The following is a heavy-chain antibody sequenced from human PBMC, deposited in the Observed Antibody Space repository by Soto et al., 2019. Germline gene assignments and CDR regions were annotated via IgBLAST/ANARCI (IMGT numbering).Heavy chain of an antibody. Sequence: QVQLVQSGAEVKKPGSPVKVSCKASGGTFSPYAITWVRQAPGQGLEWMGTIITIFGTVKYAQNFQGRVTITADESTSTAYMELSSLTSADTAVFYCARDDQGSCSGGSCNYYSGRDVWRQGTSVTVAS. CDR3: ARDDQGSCSGGSCNYYSGRDV. V-gene: IGHV1-69*15. CDR1: GGTFSPYA. D-gene: IGHD2-15*01. CDR2: IITIFGTV. J-gene: IGHJ6*02.